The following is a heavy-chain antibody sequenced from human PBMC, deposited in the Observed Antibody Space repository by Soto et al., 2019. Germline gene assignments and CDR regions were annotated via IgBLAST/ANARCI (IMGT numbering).Heavy chain of an antibody. V-gene: IGHV4-34*01. D-gene: IGHD3-10*01. Sequence: SEALSLTCAVYGGSFSGYCWSWIRQPPGKGLGWIGEINHSGSTNYNPPLKSRVTISVDTSKNQSSRKLSSVTAADTAVYYCARILWFGVSSGMDVWGQGTTVT. CDR2: INHSGST. CDR3: ARILWFGVSSGMDV. CDR1: GGSFSGYC. J-gene: IGHJ6*02.